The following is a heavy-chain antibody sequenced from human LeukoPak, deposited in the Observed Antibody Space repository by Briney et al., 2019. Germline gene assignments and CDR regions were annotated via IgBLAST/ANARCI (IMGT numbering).Heavy chain of an antibody. J-gene: IGHJ4*02. Sequence: GGSLRLSCAASGFSFSHYWMSWVRQAPGKGLEWVATIKEDGSEKFYVDSVKGRFTISRDNAKNSLYLQMTSLRAEDTAVYYCARGIGLRFGELPGYWGQGTLVTVSS. CDR2: IKEDGSEK. D-gene: IGHD3-10*01. CDR3: ARGIGLRFGELPGY. V-gene: IGHV3-7*01. CDR1: GFSFSHYW.